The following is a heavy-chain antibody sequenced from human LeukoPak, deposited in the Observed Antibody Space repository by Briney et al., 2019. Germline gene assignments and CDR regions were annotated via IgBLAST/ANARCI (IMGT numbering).Heavy chain of an antibody. D-gene: IGHD6-19*01. CDR2: IHYSGST. J-gene: IGHJ4*02. CDR1: GGSIWGYY. CDR3: ARHRDYGSGWYGFDY. V-gene: IGHV4-59*08. Sequence: KASETLSLTCTVSGGSIWGYYWSWIRQPPGKGLEWIGYIHYSGSTNYNPSLKSRVTISVDTSKNQFSLRLSSVTAADTAVYSCARHRDYGSGWYGFDYWGQGTLVTVSS.